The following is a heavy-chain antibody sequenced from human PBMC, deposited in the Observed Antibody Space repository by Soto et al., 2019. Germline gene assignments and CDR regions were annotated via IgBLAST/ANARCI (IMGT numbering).Heavy chain of an antibody. CDR1: GGSFSVFY. CDR2: IHYNGIA. Sequence: QVQLQESGPGLVKPSETLSLTCTVSGGSFSVFYWSWIRQPPGKGLEWIGYIHYNGIANYNPSLKSRVTMSVDTSKNQFSLKLSSVTAADTAVYYCARYGDSFDYWGQGTLDTVSS. CDR3: ARYGDSFDY. V-gene: IGHV4-59*01. J-gene: IGHJ4*02. D-gene: IGHD4-17*01.